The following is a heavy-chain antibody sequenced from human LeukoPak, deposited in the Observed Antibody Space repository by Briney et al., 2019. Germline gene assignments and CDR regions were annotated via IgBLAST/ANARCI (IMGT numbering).Heavy chain of an antibody. CDR2: IYYSGST. CDR3: ARRNGYPFFDS. D-gene: IGHD5-18*01. Sequence: SETLSLTCTVSGGSVSSSRYYWGWIRQPPGQGLEWIGSIYYSGSTYNNPSPKSRVTISIDTSKNQFSLKVSSVTAADTAVYYCARRNGYPFFDSWDQGTLVTVSS. V-gene: IGHV4-39*01. J-gene: IGHJ4*02. CDR1: GGSVSSSRYY.